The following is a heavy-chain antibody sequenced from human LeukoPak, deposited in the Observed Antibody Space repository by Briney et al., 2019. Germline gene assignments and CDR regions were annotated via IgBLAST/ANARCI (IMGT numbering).Heavy chain of an antibody. Sequence: SETLSLTCAVYGGSFSGYYWSWIRQPPGKGLEWIGEINHSGSTNYNPSLKSRVTISVDTSKNQFSLKLSSVTAADTAVYYCARDTSAASGFRDAFDIWGQGTMVTVSS. CDR3: ARDTSAASGFRDAFDI. J-gene: IGHJ3*02. CDR1: GGSFSGYY. CDR2: INHSGST. V-gene: IGHV4-34*01. D-gene: IGHD2-2*02.